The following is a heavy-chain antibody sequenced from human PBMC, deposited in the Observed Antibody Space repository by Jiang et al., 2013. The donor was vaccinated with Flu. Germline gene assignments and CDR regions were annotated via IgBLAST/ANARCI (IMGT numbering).Heavy chain of an antibody. CDR1: GFIFSDYY. J-gene: IGHJ3*02. CDR2: IGSSSGSTI. Sequence: SPGFIFSDYYMTWIRQAPGKGLEWLSYIGSSSGSTIYYADSVKGRFTISRDNAKNSLYLQMNSLRAEDTAVYYCARRLPMQDNYDSSGYSDTFDIWGQGTMVTVSS. CDR3: ARRLPMQDNYDSSGYSDTFDI. D-gene: IGHD3-22*01. V-gene: IGHV3-11*04.